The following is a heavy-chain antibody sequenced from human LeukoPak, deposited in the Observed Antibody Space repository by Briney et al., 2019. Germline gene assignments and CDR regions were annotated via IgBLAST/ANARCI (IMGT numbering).Heavy chain of an antibody. CDR1: GFTFSTYW. J-gene: IGHJ4*02. D-gene: IGHD3-3*01. CDR2: INNDGSST. Sequence: PGGSLRPSCAASGFTFSTYWMHWVRQAPGKGLVWVSRINNDGSSTSYADSVKGRFTISRDNAKNTLYLQMDNLRAEDTAVYYCTRGRYYFEYWGQGTLVTVSS. CDR3: TRGRYYFEY. V-gene: IGHV3-74*01.